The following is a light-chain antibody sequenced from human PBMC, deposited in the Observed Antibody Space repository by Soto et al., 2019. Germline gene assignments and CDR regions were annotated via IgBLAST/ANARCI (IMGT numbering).Light chain of an antibody. CDR1: SSNIGAGYD. CDR2: ANT. J-gene: IGLJ1*01. V-gene: IGLV1-40*01. CDR3: QSLDSSLSGGV. Sequence: QLVLTQPPSVSGAPGQRVTISCTGSSSNIGAGYDVHWYQQFPGTAPRLLVYANTNRPSGVPDRVSGSKSGTSASLAITGLQAEDEADYYCQSLDSSLSGGVFGTGTKVTVL.